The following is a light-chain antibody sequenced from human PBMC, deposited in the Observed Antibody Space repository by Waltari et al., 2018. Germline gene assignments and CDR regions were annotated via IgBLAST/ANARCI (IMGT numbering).Light chain of an antibody. CDR2: AAS. CDR3: QQSYTTPRT. Sequence: DIQMTQSQSSLCASVGDRVSITCLESQSIGTYLNWYQHKPGSAPELLIYAASTLQGGVPSRFSGSGSETHFTLAISSLQREDFATYYCQQSYTTPRTFGQGTKVEIK. CDR1: QSIGTY. J-gene: IGKJ1*01. V-gene: IGKV1-39*01.